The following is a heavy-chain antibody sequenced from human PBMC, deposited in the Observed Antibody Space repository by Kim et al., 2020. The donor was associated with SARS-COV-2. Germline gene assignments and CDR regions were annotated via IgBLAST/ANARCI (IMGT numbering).Heavy chain of an antibody. J-gene: IGHJ4*02. Sequence: NNSTRYSADSVKGRFTISRDNAKNSLYLQMNSLRDEDTAVYYCARRFGYWGQGTLVTVSS. D-gene: IGHD3-10*01. CDR2: NNSTR. CDR3: ARRFGY. V-gene: IGHV3-48*02.